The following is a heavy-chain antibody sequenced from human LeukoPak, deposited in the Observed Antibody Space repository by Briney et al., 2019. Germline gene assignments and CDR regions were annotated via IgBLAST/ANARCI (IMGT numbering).Heavy chain of an antibody. J-gene: IGHJ4*02. V-gene: IGHV3-9*01. CDR1: GFTFDDYA. D-gene: IGHD3-10*01. Sequence: GRSLRLSCGASGFTFDDYAMHWVRQAPGKGVEWVSGTSWNSGSIGYADSVKGRFTISRDNAQNSLYLQMNSLRAEDTALYYCATGVKYYGSGSNYHPLDYWGQGTLVTVSS. CDR2: TSWNSGSI. CDR3: ATGVKYYGSGSNYHPLDY.